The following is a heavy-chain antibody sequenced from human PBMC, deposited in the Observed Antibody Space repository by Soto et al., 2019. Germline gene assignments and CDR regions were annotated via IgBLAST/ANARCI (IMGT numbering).Heavy chain of an antibody. CDR1: GGSISSSSYY. J-gene: IGHJ1*01. CDR3: ARHEYITFGHFQH. V-gene: IGHV4-39*01. CDR2: IYYSGST. D-gene: IGHD6-6*01. Sequence: QLHLQESGPGLVKPSETLSLTCTVSGGSISSSSYYWGWIRQPPGKGLEWIGSIYYSGSTYYNPSLKSRATISVDTSKNQFSLKLSSVTAADTAVYYCARHEYITFGHFQHWGQGTLVTVSS.